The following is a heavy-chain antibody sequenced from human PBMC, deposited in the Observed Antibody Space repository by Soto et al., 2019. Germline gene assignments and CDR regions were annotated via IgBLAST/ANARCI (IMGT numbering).Heavy chain of an antibody. D-gene: IGHD3-3*01. V-gene: IGHV1-69*13. J-gene: IGHJ6*02. CDR2: IIPIFGTA. CDR1: GGTFSSYA. CDR3: ASSAGLRFLEWSNYYYYGMDV. Sequence: SVKVSCKASGGTFSSYAISWVRQAPGQGLEWMGGIIPIFGTANYAQKFQGRVTITADESTSTAYMELSSLRSEATAVYYCASSAGLRFLEWSNYYYYGMDVWGQGTTVTVSS.